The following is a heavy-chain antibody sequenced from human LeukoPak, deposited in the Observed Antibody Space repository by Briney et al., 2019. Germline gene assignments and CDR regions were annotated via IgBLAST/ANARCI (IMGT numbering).Heavy chain of an antibody. V-gene: IGHV1-2*06. Sequence: EASVKVSCKASGYTFTGYYMHWVRQAPGQGLEWMGRINPNSGGTNYAQKFQGRVTMTRDTSISTAYMELSRLRSDDTAVYYCARVSSVSGDYSRGNDYWGQGTLVTVSS. CDR2: INPNSGGT. CDR3: ARVSSVSGDYSRGNDY. CDR1: GYTFTGYY. D-gene: IGHD4-17*01. J-gene: IGHJ4*02.